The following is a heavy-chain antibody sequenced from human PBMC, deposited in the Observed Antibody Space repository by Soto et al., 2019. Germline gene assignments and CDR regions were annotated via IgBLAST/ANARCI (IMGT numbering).Heavy chain of an antibody. CDR2: IYYSGST. V-gene: IGHV4-59*01. Sequence: PSETLSLTCTVSGASISVYSWSWIRQPPGKGLEWIGYIYYSGSTNYNPSLKSRVAISVDTSKNQFSLNLSSVTAADTAVYYCARPTDSSGWRFDSWGQGTQVTVS. D-gene: IGHD6-19*01. J-gene: IGHJ4*02. CDR1: GASISVYS. CDR3: ARPTDSSGWRFDS.